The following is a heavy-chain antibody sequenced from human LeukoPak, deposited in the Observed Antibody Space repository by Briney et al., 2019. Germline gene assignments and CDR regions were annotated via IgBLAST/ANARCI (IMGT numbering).Heavy chain of an antibody. J-gene: IGHJ4*02. V-gene: IGHV3-23*01. D-gene: IGHD3-3*01. CDR1: GFTFSSYW. CDR3: AKLSGYDFWNYFDY. Sequence: GGSLRLSCAASGFTFSSYWMNWIRQAPGKGLEWVSGVNGNGGSTSYADSVKGRFTISRDNSKNTLYLQMNSLRAEDTAVYYCAKLSGYDFWNYFDYWGQGTLVTVSS. CDR2: VNGNGGST.